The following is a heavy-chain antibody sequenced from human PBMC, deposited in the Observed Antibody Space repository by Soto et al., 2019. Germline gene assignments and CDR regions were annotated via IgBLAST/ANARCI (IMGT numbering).Heavy chain of an antibody. J-gene: IGHJ4*02. V-gene: IGHV3-30*19. CDR1: GFSFSRYG. CDR2: TPYDGSNK. Sequence: QVQLVESGGGVVQPGRSLRLSCAASGFSFSRYGMHWVRQAPGKGLEWVSLTPYDGSNKHYADSVKGRFTISRDNSRNTLYLQMNSLRPEDTAIYYCARGHSSSWYSVLEYWGPGTLVSVSS. CDR3: ARGHSSSWYSVLEY. D-gene: IGHD6-13*01.